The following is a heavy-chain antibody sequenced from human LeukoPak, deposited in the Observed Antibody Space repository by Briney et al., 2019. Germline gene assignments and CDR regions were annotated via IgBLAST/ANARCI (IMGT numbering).Heavy chain of an antibody. J-gene: IGHJ4*02. CDR1: GFTFSSYE. CDR2: ISSSGSTI. D-gene: IGHD4-23*01. CDR3: ARDYGGSSPFDY. Sequence: GGSLRLSCAASGFTFSSYEMHWVRQAPGKGLEWVSYISSSGSTIYYADSVKGRFTISRDNAKNSLYLQMNNLRAEDTAVYYCARDYGGSSPFDYWGQGTLVTVSS. V-gene: IGHV3-48*03.